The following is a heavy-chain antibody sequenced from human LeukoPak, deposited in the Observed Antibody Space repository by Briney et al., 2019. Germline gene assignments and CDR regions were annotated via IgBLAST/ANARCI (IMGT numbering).Heavy chain of an antibody. CDR3: ARHHVKFSTAVPFDP. CDR1: GGSISSSSYY. CDR2: IYYSGST. J-gene: IGHJ5*02. D-gene: IGHD6-19*01. V-gene: IGHV4-39*01. Sequence: SETLSLTCTVPGGSISSSSYYWGWIRQPPGKGLEWIGSIYYSGSTYYNVSLKSRVTISVDTSKNQFSLKLSSVTAADTAVYYCARHHVKFSTAVPFDPWGQGTLVTVSS.